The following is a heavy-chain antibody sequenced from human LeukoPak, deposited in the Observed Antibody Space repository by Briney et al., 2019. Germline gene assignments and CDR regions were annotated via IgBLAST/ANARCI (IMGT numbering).Heavy chain of an antibody. Sequence: ASVKVSCKASGYTFTSYYMNWVRQAPGQGLEWMGIINPSGGTTRYAQKFQGRVTMTRDTSTSTVYMELSSLRSEDTAVYYCARGVVGATIGLFAFDIWGQGTMVTVSS. CDR3: ARGVVGATIGLFAFDI. V-gene: IGHV1-46*01. D-gene: IGHD1-26*01. J-gene: IGHJ3*02. CDR1: GYTFTSYY. CDR2: INPSGGTT.